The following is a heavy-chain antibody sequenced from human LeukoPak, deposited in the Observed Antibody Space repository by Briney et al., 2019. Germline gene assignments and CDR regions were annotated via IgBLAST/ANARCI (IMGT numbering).Heavy chain of an antibody. V-gene: IGHV1-18*01. CDR2: ISAYNGNT. D-gene: IGHD4-17*01. Sequence: GASVKVSCKASGYTFTSYGISWVRQAPGQGLEWMGWISAYNGNTNYAQKLQGRVTMTTDTPTSTAYMELRGLRSDDTAVYYCARDRDYGDYGVGGYWGQGTLVTVSS. CDR3: ARDRDYGDYGVGGY. CDR1: GYTFTSYG. J-gene: IGHJ4*02.